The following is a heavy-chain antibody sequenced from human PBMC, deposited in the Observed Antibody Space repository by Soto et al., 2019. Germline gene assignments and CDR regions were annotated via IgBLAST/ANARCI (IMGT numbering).Heavy chain of an antibody. Sequence: QLQLQESGPGLVKPSETLSLTCTVSGGSISSSSYYWGWIRQPPGKGLEWIGSIYYSGSTYYNPSLKSRVTISVDTSKNQFSLKLSSVTAADTAVYYCARRKRYYDTPPEYYFDYWGQGTLVTVSS. CDR3: ARRKRYYDTPPEYYFDY. J-gene: IGHJ4*02. CDR1: GGSISSSSYY. V-gene: IGHV4-39*01. D-gene: IGHD3-22*01. CDR2: IYYSGST.